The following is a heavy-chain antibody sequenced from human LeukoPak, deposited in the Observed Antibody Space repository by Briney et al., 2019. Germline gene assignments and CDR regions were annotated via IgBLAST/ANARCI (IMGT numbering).Heavy chain of an antibody. Sequence: GGPLRLSCAASGFAFRTYAMHWVRRAPGKGLEYVSGISSNGGTTNYANSMKGRFTISRDNSKNTLYLQMGSLRPEDMAVYYCARVYIAGMTGHYSLDYWGQGTLLTVSS. J-gene: IGHJ4*02. CDR1: GFAFRTYA. CDR2: ISSNGGTT. CDR3: ARVYIAGMTGHYSLDY. D-gene: IGHD3-9*01. V-gene: IGHV3-64*01.